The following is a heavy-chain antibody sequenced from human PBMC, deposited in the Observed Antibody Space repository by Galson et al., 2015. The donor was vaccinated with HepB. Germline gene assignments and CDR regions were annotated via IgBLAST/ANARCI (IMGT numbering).Heavy chain of an antibody. V-gene: IGHV4-34*01. D-gene: IGHD3-22*01. J-gene: IGHJ2*01. CDR1: GGSFSGYY. Sequence: SETLSLTCAVYGGSFSGYYWSWIRQPPGKGLEWIGEINHSGSTNYNPSLKSRVTISVDTSKNQFSLKLSSVTAADTAVYYCARHPPTRGYYDSSGYYWYFDLWGRGTLVTVSS. CDR3: ARHPPTRGYYDSSGYYWYFDL. CDR2: INHSGST.